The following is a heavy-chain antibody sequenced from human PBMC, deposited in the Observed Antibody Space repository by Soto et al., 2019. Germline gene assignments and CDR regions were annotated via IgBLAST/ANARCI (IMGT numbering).Heavy chain of an antibody. V-gene: IGHV3-15*01. CDR2: IRSQGDGGAA. CDR1: GFNFSNAW. J-gene: IGHJ4*02. Sequence: QLVESGGGFVKPGMSLRLTCEASGFNFSNAWMTWVRQAPGKGLERVGLIRSQGDGGAADYAAPVRGRFTISRDNSQNLVFLHMDNMQPEDTAVYYCITAPLRWGQGTLVTVSS. CDR3: ITAPLR.